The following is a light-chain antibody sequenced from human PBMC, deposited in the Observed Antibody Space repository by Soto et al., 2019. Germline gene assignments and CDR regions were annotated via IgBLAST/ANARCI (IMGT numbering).Light chain of an antibody. Sequence: QSVLTQPASVSGSPGQSITISCTGTSSDVGSHNLVSWYQQHPGKAPKFIIYEGTKRPSGVSNRFSGSKSGNTASLTITGLQAEDEADYYCCSYAGSTTVVIFGGGTKVTVL. J-gene: IGLJ2*01. CDR3: CSYAGSTTVVI. CDR2: EGT. CDR1: SSDVGSHNL. V-gene: IGLV2-23*03.